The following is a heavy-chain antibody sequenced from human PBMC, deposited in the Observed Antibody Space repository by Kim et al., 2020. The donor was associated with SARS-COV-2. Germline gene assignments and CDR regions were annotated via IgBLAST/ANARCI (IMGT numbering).Heavy chain of an antibody. D-gene: IGHD1-26*01. Sequence: YNPSFKSRVTISVDTSKNQFSLKLNSVTAADTAVYYCARDKSGSTIRFDYWGQGTLVTVSS. V-gene: IGHV4-34*01. J-gene: IGHJ4*02. CDR3: ARDKSGSTIRFDY.